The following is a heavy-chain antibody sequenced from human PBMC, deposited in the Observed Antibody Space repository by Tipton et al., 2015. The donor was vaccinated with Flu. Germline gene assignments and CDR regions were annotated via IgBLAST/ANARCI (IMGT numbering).Heavy chain of an antibody. CDR2: IYYSGST. Sequence: GLVKPSETLSLTCTVSGGSISSYYWSWIRQPPGKGLEWIGYIYYSGSTNYNPSLKSRVTISVDTSKNQFSLKLSSVTAADTAVYYCARGLISVGKQLVLYWGQGTLVTVSS. CDR3: ARGLISVGKQLVLY. J-gene: IGHJ4*02. CDR1: GGSISSYY. D-gene: IGHD6-6*01. V-gene: IGHV4-59*08.